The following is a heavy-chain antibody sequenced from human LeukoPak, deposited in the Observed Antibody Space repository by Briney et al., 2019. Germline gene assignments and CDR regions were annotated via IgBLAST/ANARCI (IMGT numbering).Heavy chain of an antibody. J-gene: IGHJ4*02. D-gene: IGHD6-6*01. CDR1: GGSISSSSYY. Sequence: SETLSLTCTVSGGSISSSSYYWGWIRQPPGKGLEWIGSIYYSGSTYYGPSLKSRVTISVDTSKNQFSLKLSSVTAADTAVYYCARQAESIAARPRYFDYWGQGTLVTVSS. CDR2: IYYSGST. V-gene: IGHV4-39*01. CDR3: ARQAESIAARPRYFDY.